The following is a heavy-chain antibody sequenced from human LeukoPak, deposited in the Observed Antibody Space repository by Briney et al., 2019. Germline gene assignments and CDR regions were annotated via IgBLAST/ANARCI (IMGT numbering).Heavy chain of an antibody. CDR2: TSAYNGNT. V-gene: IGHV1-18*01. J-gene: IGHJ4*02. CDR1: GYTFTSYG. Sequence: ASVKVSCKASGYTFTSYGITWVRQAPGQGLEGMGWTSAYNGNTNYAQKLQGRVTMTTGTSTSTAYMELRSLRSDDTAVYYCARVNAAVAGSPLDYWGQGTLVTVSS. CDR3: ARVNAAVAGSPLDY. D-gene: IGHD6-19*01.